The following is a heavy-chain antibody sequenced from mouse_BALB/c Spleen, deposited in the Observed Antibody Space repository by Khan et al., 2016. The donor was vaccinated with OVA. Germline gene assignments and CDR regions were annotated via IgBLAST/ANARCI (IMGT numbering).Heavy chain of an antibody. V-gene: IGHV3-2*02. J-gene: IGHJ2*01. D-gene: IGHD1-1*01. CDR1: GYSITSDYV. CDR2: ISYSGNT. CDR3: ARVYGEDFDY. Sequence: EVQLQESGPGLVKPSQSLSLSCTVTGYSITSDYVRNLIRQFPGNKLEWRGFISYSGNTNYNPSLKSRISITRDTTKNPFYLQLNSVTFEDTATYYCARVYGEDFDYWGQGPTLTVPS.